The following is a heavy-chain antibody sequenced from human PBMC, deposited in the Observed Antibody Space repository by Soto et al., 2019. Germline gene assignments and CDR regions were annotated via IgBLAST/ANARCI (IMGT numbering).Heavy chain of an antibody. J-gene: IGHJ4*02. D-gene: IGHD3-3*01. Sequence: GGSLRLSCAASGFTFSSYSMNWVRQAPGKGLEWVSYITSSSSTIYYADSVKGRFTISRDNAKNSLYLQMNSLRAEDTAVYYCARDGATIFGVADYWGQGTLVTVSS. CDR3: ARDGATIFGVADY. V-gene: IGHV3-48*01. CDR2: ITSSSSTI. CDR1: GFTFSSYS.